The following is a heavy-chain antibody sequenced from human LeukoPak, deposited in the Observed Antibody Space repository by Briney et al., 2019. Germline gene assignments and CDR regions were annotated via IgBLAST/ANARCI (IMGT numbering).Heavy chain of an antibody. D-gene: IGHD4-23*01. CDR3: ARDYGGNSGLYHYYYYLDV. CDR1: GFTFDDYG. J-gene: IGHJ6*03. Sequence: PGGSLRLSCEASGFTFDDYGMSWVRQAPGKGLEWVSGINRSGDSTGYADSVKGRFTISRDNAKNSLYLQMNSLRAEDTALYYCARDYGGNSGLYHYYYYLDVWGKGTTVTVSS. CDR2: INRSGDST. V-gene: IGHV3-20*04.